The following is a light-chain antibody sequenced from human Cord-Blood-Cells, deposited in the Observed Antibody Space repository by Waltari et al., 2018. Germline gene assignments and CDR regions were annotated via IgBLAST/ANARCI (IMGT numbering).Light chain of an antibody. V-gene: IGKV1-39*01. CDR3: QQSYSTPPYT. CDR2: AAS. CDR1: QSISSY. Sequence: DIPMSHSPSSLSASVVDRHTIPCRASQSISSYLNWYQQKPGKAPKLLIYAASSLQSGVPSRFSGSGSGTDFTLTISSLQPEDFATYYCQQSYSTPPYTFGQGTKLEIK. J-gene: IGKJ2*01.